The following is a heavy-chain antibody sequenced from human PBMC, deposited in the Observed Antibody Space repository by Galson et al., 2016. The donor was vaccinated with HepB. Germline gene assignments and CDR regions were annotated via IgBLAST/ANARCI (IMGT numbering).Heavy chain of an antibody. V-gene: IGHV4-30-2*01. Sequence: TLSLTCAVSGDSLSSGGYSWSWIRQPPGKGLEWIGEIYYSGSTYYNPSLTSRVSISVDLSKNQFSLKLFSVTAADTAVYYCARAHDSGFRIKSTWFDPWGQGTLVTVSS. D-gene: IGHD4-17*01. J-gene: IGHJ5*02. CDR3: ARAHDSGFRIKSTWFDP. CDR2: IYYSGST. CDR1: GDSLSSGGYS.